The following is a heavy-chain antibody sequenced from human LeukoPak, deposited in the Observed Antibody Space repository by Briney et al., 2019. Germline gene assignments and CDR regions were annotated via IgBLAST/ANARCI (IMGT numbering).Heavy chain of an antibody. D-gene: IGHD2-2*01. J-gene: IGHJ5*02. V-gene: IGHV4-59*04. CDR1: GGSISSYY. CDR3: ARLFVVVPAAKNWFDP. CDR2: IYYSGST. Sequence: SETLSLTCTVSGGSISSYYWSWLRQPPGKGLEWIGSIYYSGSTYYNPSLKSRVTISVDTSKNQFSLKLSSVTAADTAVYYCARLFVVVPAAKNWFDPWGQGTLVTVSS.